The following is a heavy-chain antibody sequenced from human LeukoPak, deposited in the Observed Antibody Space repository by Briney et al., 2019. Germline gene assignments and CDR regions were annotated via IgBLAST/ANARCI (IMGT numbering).Heavy chain of an antibody. CDR2: IYPGDSDN. CDR1: GYSFTSYW. D-gene: IGHD3-22*01. CDR3: ARHARYYYDSSGYRYYYYYYMDV. J-gene: IGHJ6*03. Sequence: GESLKISCMGSGYSFTSYWIGWVRQMPGKGLEWMGIIYPGDSDNRYSPSFQGQVTISADKSISTAYLQWSCLKASDTAMYYCARHARYYYDSSGYRYYYYYYMDVWGKGTTVTVSS. V-gene: IGHV5-51*01.